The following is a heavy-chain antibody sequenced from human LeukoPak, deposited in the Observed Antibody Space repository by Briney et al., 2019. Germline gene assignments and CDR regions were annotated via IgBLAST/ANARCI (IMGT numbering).Heavy chain of an antibody. CDR1: GYTFTSYD. CDR2: MNPNSGNT. V-gene: IGHV1-8*01. J-gene: IGHJ6*03. CDR3: ARRQQLVRPYYYYYYMDV. D-gene: IGHD6-13*01. Sequence: GASVKVSCKASGYTFTSYDINWVRQATGQGLEWMGWMNPNSGNTGYAQKFRGRVTMTRNTSISTAYMELSSLRSEDTAVYYCARRQQLVRPYYYYYYMDVWGKGTTVTVSS.